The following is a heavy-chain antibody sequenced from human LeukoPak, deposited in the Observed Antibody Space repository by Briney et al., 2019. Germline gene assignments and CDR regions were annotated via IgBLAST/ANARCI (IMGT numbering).Heavy chain of an antibody. D-gene: IGHD4-17*01. CDR3: ARDLENGDCDY. CDR1: GGTFSSYT. J-gene: IGHJ4*02. CDR2: IIPILGIA. Sequence: SVNVSCKASGGTFSSYTISGVRQAAGQGREWMGRIIPILGIANYAQKFQGRVTITADKSTSTAYMELSSLRSEDTAVYYCARDLENGDCDYWGRGTLVSVS. V-gene: IGHV1-69*04.